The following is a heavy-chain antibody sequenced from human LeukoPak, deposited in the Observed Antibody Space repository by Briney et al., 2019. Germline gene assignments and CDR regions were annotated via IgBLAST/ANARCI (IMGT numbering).Heavy chain of an antibody. V-gene: IGHV4-59*01. CDR2: IYYSGST. D-gene: IGHD4-23*01. CDR3: AREDYGGLQDY. CDR1: GGSISSYY. J-gene: IGHJ4*02. Sequence: SETLSLTCTVSGGSISSYYWSWIRQPPGKGLEWIGYIYYSGSTNYNPSLKSRVTISVDTSKNQFSLKPSSVTAADTAVYYCAREDYGGLQDYWGQGTLVTVSS.